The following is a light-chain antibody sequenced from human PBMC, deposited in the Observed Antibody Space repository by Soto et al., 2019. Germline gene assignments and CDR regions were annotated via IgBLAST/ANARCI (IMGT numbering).Light chain of an antibody. J-gene: IGKJ1*01. CDR2: YAS. CDR3: QQRSNGGT. V-gene: IGKV3-11*01. Sequence: EIVLTQSPATLSLSPGERATLSCRASQSVSSYLAWYQQKPGQAPRLLIYYASNRATGIPVRFSGSGSGTDFTLTISSLEPEDFAVYYCQQRSNGGTFGQGTKVEIK. CDR1: QSVSSY.